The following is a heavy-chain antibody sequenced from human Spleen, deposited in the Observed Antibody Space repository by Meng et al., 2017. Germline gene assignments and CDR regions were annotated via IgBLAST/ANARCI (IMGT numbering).Heavy chain of an antibody. CDR1: GYTFTGYY. D-gene: IGHD6-13*01. V-gene: IGHV1-18*04. J-gene: IGHJ4*02. CDR2: ISAYNGNT. CDR3: AREDLAAAGTFGY. Sequence: ASVKVSCKASGYTFTGYYMHWVRQAPGQGLEWMGWISAYNGNTNYAQKLQGRVTMTTDTSTSTAYMELRSLRSEDTAVYYCAREDLAAAGTFGYWGQGTLVTVSS.